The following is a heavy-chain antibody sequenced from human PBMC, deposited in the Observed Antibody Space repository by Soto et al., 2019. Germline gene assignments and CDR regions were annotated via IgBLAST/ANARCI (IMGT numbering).Heavy chain of an antibody. CDR2: ISYDGSNK. CDR1: GFTFSSYG. V-gene: IGHV3-30*03. CDR3: ALQEFGELLFHMDV. Sequence: GGSLRLSCAASGFTFSSYGMHWVRQAPGKGLEWVAVISYDGSNKYYADSVKGRFTISRDNSKNTLYLQMNSLRAEDTAVYYCALQEFGELLFHMDVWGKGTTVTVSS. D-gene: IGHD3-10*01. J-gene: IGHJ6*03.